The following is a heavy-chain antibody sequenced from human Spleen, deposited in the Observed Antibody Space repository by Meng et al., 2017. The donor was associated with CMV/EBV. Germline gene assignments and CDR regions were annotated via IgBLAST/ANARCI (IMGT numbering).Heavy chain of an antibody. Sequence: SVKVSCKASGGTFSSYAISWVRQAPGQGLEWMGGIIPIFGTANYAQKFQGRVTITTDESTSTAYMELSSLRSEDTAVYYCAMRSDSSSWYEAPDFDYWGQGTLVTVPS. V-gene: IGHV1-69*05. J-gene: IGHJ4*02. CDR2: IIPIFGTA. CDR3: AMRSDSSSWYEAPDFDY. D-gene: IGHD6-13*01. CDR1: GGTFSSYA.